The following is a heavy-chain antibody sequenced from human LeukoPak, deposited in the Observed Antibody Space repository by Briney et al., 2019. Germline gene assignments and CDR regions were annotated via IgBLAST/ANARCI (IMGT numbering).Heavy chain of an antibody. D-gene: IGHD2-15*01. V-gene: IGHV4-34*01. Sequence: SETLSLTCAVYGGSFSGYYWSWIRQPPGKGLEWIGEINHSGSTNYNPSLKGRVTISVDTSKNQFSLKLSSVTAADTAVYYCARSGTLVVVAATGFDYWGQGTLVTVSS. CDR1: GGSFSGYY. J-gene: IGHJ4*02. CDR2: INHSGST. CDR3: ARSGTLVVVAATGFDY.